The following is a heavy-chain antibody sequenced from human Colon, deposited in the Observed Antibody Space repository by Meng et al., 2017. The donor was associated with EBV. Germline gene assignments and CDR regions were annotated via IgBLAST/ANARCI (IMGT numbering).Heavy chain of an antibody. D-gene: IGHD2-21*01. J-gene: IGHJ4*02. CDR1: SMRNGNSN. CDR3: ASFDHIPRRNYFDY. V-gene: IGHV4-30-4*01. Sequence: SMRNGNSNWSWSRQPPGKGLKSIGYIQHSGSAYYTPSLYSRVSISVDTSKSQFSLNLNSMTAADTAVYYCASFDHIPRRNYFDYWGQGTLVTVSS. CDR2: IQHSGSA.